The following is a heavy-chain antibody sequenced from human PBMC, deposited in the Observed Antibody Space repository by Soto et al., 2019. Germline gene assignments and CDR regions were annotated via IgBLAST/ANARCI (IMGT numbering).Heavy chain of an antibody. V-gene: IGHV1-3*01. CDR2: INAGNGNT. CDR1: GYTFTSYA. Sequence: ASVKVSCKASGYTFTSYAMHWVRQAPGQRLEWMGWINAGNGNTKYSQKFQGRVTITRDTSASTAYTELSSLRSEDTAVYYCARDRVRIAVAGTFDYWGQGTLVTVSS. J-gene: IGHJ4*02. D-gene: IGHD6-19*01. CDR3: ARDRVRIAVAGTFDY.